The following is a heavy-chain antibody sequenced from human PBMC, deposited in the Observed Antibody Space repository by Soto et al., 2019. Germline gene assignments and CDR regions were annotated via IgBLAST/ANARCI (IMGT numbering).Heavy chain of an antibody. D-gene: IGHD2-2*01. CDR2: IKQDGSEK. Sequence: GVSLRLSCAASGFTFSSYWMSWVRQAPGKGLEWVANIKQDGSEKYYVDSVKGRFTISRDGAKNSVYLQMHSLRAENRAVYYCASDIVVVPAADFHYCGMDVGGQGTTFTVS. J-gene: IGHJ6*02. V-gene: IGHV3-7*03. CDR1: GFTFSSYW. CDR3: ASDIVVVPAADFHYCGMDV.